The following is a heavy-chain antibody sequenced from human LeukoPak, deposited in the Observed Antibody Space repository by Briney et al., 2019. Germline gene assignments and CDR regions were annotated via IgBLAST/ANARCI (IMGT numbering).Heavy chain of an antibody. CDR3: ARDGGIAAAGINNWFDP. J-gene: IGHJ5*02. V-gene: IGHV4-4*07. D-gene: IGHD6-13*01. Sequence: SETLSLTCTVAGGSINSYYWSWIRQPAGKGLEWIGRIYTSGSTNYNPSLKSRVTISVDPSKNQFSLKLSSLTAADTAVYYCARDGGIAAAGINNWFDPWGQGTLVTVSS. CDR2: IYTSGST. CDR1: GGSINSYY.